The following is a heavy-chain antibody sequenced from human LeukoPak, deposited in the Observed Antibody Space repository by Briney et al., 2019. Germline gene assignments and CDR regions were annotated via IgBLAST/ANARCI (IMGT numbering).Heavy chain of an antibody. V-gene: IGHV4-59*01. J-gene: IGHJ4*02. CDR2: IYHSGTT. D-gene: IGHD1-26*01. CDR3: ARDVTYYTY. Sequence: SETLSLTCTVSGGSISSYYWSWIRQPPGKGLEWIGYIYHSGTTNYNPSLKSRVTISADTSKSQFSLKLSSVTAADTAVYYCARDVTYYTYWGQGTLVTVSS. CDR1: GGSISSYY.